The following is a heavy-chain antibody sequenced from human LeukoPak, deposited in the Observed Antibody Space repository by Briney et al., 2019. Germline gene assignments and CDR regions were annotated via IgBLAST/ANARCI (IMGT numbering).Heavy chain of an antibody. V-gene: IGHV1-46*01. CDR3: AGGSTDSYYYMDV. J-gene: IGHJ6*03. CDR1: GYTFTSYY. D-gene: IGHD2-21*02. CDR2: INPSGGST. Sequence: ASVKVSCKASGYTFTSYYMHWVRQAPGQGLEWMGIINPSGGSTSYAQKFQGRVTMTRDISTSTDYMELSSMRSEDTAADDCAGGSTDSYYYMDVWGKGTTVSVSS.